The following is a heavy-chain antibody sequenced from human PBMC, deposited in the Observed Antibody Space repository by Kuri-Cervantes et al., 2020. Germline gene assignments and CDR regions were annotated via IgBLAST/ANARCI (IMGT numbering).Heavy chain of an antibody. CDR1: GFTFSTFS. D-gene: IGHD3-10*01. J-gene: IGHJ6*03. CDR2: IGRDSRPI. CDR3: ARGGGHLPPNYMDV. Sequence: GGSLRLSCTASGFTFSTFSLIWVRQAPGKGLEWVSYIGRDSRPIHYAESVRGRFTISRDNAKNSLYLRMNSLRAEDTAVYYCARGGGHLPPNYMDVWGKGTTVTVSS. V-gene: IGHV3-48*04.